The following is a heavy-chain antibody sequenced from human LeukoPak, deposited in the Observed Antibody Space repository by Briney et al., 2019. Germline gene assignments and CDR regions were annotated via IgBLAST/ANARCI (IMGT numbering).Heavy chain of an antibody. CDR1: GYSFTSYA. CDR2: INTNTGNP. CDR3: ARDGGVAYFDY. Sequence: ASVTVSCKASGYSFTSYAMNWVRQAPGQGLEWMGWINTNTGNPAYAQGFTGRFVFSLDTSVSTAYLQISSLKAEDTAVYYCARDGGVAYFDYWGQGTLVTVSS. D-gene: IGHD2-8*02. J-gene: IGHJ4*02. V-gene: IGHV7-4-1*02.